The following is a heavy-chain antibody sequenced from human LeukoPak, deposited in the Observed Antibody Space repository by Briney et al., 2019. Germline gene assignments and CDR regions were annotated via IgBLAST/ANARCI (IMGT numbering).Heavy chain of an antibody. CDR3: VRPRSPASNDGGY. J-gene: IGHJ4*02. Sequence: GGCLRLSCAASGFTFSSYGMTWVRQAPGKGLEWVSYISSSSSTIYYADSVKGRFTISRDNAKNSLYLQLNSLRAEDTALYYCVRPRSPASNDGGYWGQGTLVTVSS. D-gene: IGHD1-1*01. CDR1: GFTFSSYG. V-gene: IGHV3-48*04. CDR2: ISSSSSTI.